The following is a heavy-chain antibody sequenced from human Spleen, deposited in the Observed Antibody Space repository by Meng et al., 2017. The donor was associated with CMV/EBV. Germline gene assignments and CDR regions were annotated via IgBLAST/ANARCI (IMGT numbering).Heavy chain of an antibody. CDR2: INHSGST. J-gene: IGHJ6*02. CDR1: GGSFGGYY. Sequence: SETLSLTCAVYGGSFGGYYWSWIRQPPGKGLEWIGEINHSGSTNYNPSLKSRVTISVDTSKNQFSLKLSSVTAADTAVYYCARGLSSYDHYGMDVWGQGTTVTVSS. D-gene: IGHD2/OR15-2a*01. V-gene: IGHV4-34*01. CDR3: ARGLSSYDHYGMDV.